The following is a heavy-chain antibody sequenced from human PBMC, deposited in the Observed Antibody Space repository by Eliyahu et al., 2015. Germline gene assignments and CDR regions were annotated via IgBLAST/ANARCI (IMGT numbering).Heavy chain of an antibody. CDR2: XIPVLGTA. CDR3: ARGGLVMSGYLQFEN. V-gene: IGHV1-69*01. D-gene: IGHD5-12*01. J-gene: IGHJ4*02. Sequence: QVQLVQSGPEVKKPGSSVQVSCKASGGTFSSXPXSWVRXAPGQGLEWMGGXIPVLGTATYAQNFQGRVTITADESRNTAYMELSSLKSDDTAVYYCARGGLVMSGYLQFENWGQGTLVTVSS. CDR1: GGTFSSXP.